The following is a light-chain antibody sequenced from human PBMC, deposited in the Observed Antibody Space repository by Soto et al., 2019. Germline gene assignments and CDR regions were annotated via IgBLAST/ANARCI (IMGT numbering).Light chain of an antibody. CDR2: EVS. Sequence: QSALTQPASVSGSPGQSITISCTGTSSDVGAFNYVSWYQHHPGKAPKLMIYEVSNRSSGVSNRFSGSKSANTASLTISGLQAEDEADYYCSSYTSSSTLVFGTGTKLTVL. CDR1: SSDVGAFNY. CDR3: SSYTSSSTLV. J-gene: IGLJ1*01. V-gene: IGLV2-14*01.